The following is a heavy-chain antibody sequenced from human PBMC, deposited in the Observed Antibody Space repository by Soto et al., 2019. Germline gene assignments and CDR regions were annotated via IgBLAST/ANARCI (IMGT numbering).Heavy chain of an antibody. V-gene: IGHV1-46*01. CDR2: INPSGGST. D-gene: IGHD3-22*01. J-gene: IGHJ3*02. Sequence: ASVKVSCKASGYTFTSYYMHWARQAPGQGLEWMGIINPSGGSTSYAQKFQGRVTMTRDTSTSTVYMELSSLRSEDTAVYYCARHFLTYYYDSSEPYDAFDIWGQGTMVTVSS. CDR1: GYTFTSYY. CDR3: ARHFLTYYYDSSEPYDAFDI.